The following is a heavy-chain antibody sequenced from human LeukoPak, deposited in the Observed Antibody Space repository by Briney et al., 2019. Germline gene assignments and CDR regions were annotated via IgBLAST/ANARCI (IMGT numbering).Heavy chain of an antibody. J-gene: IGHJ4*02. CDR2: ISAYNGNT. Sequence: ASVKVSCKASGYTFTSYGISWVRQAPGQGLEWMGWISAYNGNTNYAQKLQGRVTMTTDTSTSTAYMELRSPRSDDTAVYYCARTENIVVVGDYWGQGTLVTVSS. V-gene: IGHV1-18*01. D-gene: IGHD2-21*01. CDR1: GYTFTSYG. CDR3: ARTENIVVVGDY.